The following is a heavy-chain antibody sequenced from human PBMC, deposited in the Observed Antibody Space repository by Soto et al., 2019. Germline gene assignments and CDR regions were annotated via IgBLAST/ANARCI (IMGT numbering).Heavy chain of an antibody. V-gene: IGHV3-48*01. Sequence: GGSLRLSCAASGFTFSSYSMNWVRQAPGKGLEWVSYISSSSSTIYYADSVKGRFTISGDNSKNTLYLQMNSLRAEDTAVYYCARDLYGYCSGGSCYSAAATTPWGQGTLVTVSS. CDR3: ARDLYGYCSGGSCYSAAATTP. J-gene: IGHJ5*02. D-gene: IGHD2-15*01. CDR2: ISSSSSTI. CDR1: GFTFSSYS.